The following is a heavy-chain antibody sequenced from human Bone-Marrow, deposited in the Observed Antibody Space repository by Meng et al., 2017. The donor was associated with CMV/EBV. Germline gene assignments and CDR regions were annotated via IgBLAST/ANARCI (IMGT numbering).Heavy chain of an antibody. J-gene: IGHJ6*02. D-gene: IGHD2-2*01. CDR3: ARVLIEVEPVGREYKYYNYGMDV. CDR1: GYTFTRYD. V-gene: IGHV1-8*03. CDR2: MNPNSGNT. Sequence: ASVKVSCKASGYTFTRYDINWVRQATGQGPEWMGWMNPNSGNTGYAQKFQGRVTFTRDTSTSTAYMELRRLTSEDTAVYYCARVLIEVEPVGREYKYYNYGMDVWGQENTVTVSS.